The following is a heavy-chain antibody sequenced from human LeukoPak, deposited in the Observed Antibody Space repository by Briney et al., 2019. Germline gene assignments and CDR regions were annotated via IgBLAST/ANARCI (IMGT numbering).Heavy chain of an antibody. V-gene: IGHV3-21*01. J-gene: IGHJ4*02. CDR1: GFTFSSYS. CDR3: ARGENNYGYYYFDY. D-gene: IGHD5-24*01. CDR2: ISRSSNYN. Sequence: GGSLRLSCAASGFTFSSYSMNWVRQAPGKGLEWVSSISRSSNYNYYADSVKGRFTISRDNAKNSLYLQINSLRAEDTSVYYCARGENNYGYYYFDYWGQGTLVTVSS.